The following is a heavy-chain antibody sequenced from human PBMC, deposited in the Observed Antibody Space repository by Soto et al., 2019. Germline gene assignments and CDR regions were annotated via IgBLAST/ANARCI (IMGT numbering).Heavy chain of an antibody. CDR3: DSSGYLPSPYYYYYGMDV. CDR2: IYHSGST. Sequence: TLSLTCAVSGGSISSGGYSWSWIRQPPGKGLEWIGYIYHSGSTYYNPSLKSRVTISVDRSKNQFSLKLSSVTAADTAVYYYDSSGYLPSPYYYYYGMDVWGQGTTVTVSS. J-gene: IGHJ6*02. CDR1: GGSISSGGYS. D-gene: IGHD3-22*01. V-gene: IGHV4-30-2*01.